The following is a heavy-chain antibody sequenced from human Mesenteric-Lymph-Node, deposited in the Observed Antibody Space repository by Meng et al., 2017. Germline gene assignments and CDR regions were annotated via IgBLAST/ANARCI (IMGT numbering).Heavy chain of an antibody. CDR3: ARGSRGYSYG. D-gene: IGHD5-18*01. V-gene: IGHV4-61*08. Sequence: LQLQESGPGLVKPSQTLSLTCTVSGGSISSGGFYWSWIRQPPGKGLEWIGYIYYGGTTNYNPSLKSRVTISVDTSKNQFSLKLSSVTAADTAVYYCARGSRGYSYGWGQGTLVTVSS. J-gene: IGHJ4*02. CDR1: GGSISSGGFY. CDR2: IYYGGTT.